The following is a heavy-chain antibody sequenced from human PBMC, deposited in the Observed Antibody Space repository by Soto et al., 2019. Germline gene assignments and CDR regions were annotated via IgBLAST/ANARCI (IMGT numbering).Heavy chain of an antibody. V-gene: IGHV1-46*01. CDR2: INPNSGST. CDR3: ARSPYSSGYYYAIDY. Sequence: QVQLVQSGAEVKKPGASVKVSCKASGYSLIMYYIHWMRQAPGQGLEWMGIINPNSGSTTYAQKSPGRVTMTRDTSTSTVYMDLSSLRSEDTAVYYCARSPYSSGYYYAIDYWGQGTQVTVSS. J-gene: IGHJ4*02. CDR1: GYSLIMYY. D-gene: IGHD3-22*01.